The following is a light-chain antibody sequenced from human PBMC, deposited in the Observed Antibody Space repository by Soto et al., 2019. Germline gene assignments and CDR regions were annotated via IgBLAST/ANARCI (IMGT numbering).Light chain of an antibody. Sequence: QSALTQPASVSGSHGQSITISCTGTSSDVGSYNLVSWYQQHPGKAPKLMIYEGSKRPSGVSNRFSGSKSGNTASLTISGLPAEDEVDYYCCSYAGSSTFVIFGGGTKVTVL. CDR3: CSYAGSSTFVI. CDR2: EGS. J-gene: IGLJ2*01. V-gene: IGLV2-23*01. CDR1: SSDVGSYNL.